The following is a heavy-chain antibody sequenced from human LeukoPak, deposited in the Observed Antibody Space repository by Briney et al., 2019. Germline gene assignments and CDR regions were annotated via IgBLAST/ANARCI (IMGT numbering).Heavy chain of an antibody. V-gene: IGHV3-74*01. D-gene: IGHD4-17*01. CDR1: GFTLSSYE. J-gene: IGHJ4*02. CDR2: VGTDGRIS. CDR3: VRDRTTVTVFDY. Sequence: GGSLRLSRTVSGFTLSSYEMTWFRQAPGKGLVWVSRVGTDGRISSCADSVKGRFTISRDNAKNTVYLQMNSLRAEDTAVYYCVRDRTTVTVFDYWGQGALVTVSS.